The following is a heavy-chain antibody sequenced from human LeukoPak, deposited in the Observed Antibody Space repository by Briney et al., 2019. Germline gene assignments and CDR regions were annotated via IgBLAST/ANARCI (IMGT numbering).Heavy chain of an antibody. J-gene: IGHJ4*02. Sequence: PGGTLRLSCAASGFTFSSYGMSWVRQAPGKGLEWVSAISGSGGSTYYADSVKGRFTISRDNSKNTLYLQMNSLRAEDTAVYARRAGGYSHPYDYWGQGILVTVSS. CDR3: RAGGYSHPYDY. CDR1: GFTFSSYG. D-gene: IGHD4-23*01. CDR2: ISGSGGST. V-gene: IGHV3-23*01.